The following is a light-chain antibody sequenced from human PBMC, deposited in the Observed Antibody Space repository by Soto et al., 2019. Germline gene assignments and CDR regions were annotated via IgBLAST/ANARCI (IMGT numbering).Light chain of an antibody. J-gene: IGKJ1*01. CDR2: GAS. V-gene: IGKV3-15*01. Sequence: EILMTQSPATLSVSPGERATLSCRAIQSVSTNLAWYQQRPGQTPRLLIYGASTRATGVPARFSGSGSGTEFTLPISSLQSEDFTVYCCQQNNKWPWKFGPGTKVQVK. CDR1: QSVSTN. CDR3: QQNNKWPWK.